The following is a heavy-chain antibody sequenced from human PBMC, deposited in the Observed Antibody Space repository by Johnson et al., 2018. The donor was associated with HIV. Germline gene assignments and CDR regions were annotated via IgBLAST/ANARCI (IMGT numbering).Heavy chain of an antibody. V-gene: IGHV3-66*01. CDR1: GFSFDDYA. Sequence: VQLVESGGGLVQPGRSLRLSCAASGFSFDDYAMHWVRQVPGKGLEWVAVIYSGGSTYYADSVKGRFTISRDNSKNTVYLQMNSLRADDTAVYYCARRYCSGGRCLNPKDAVEIWGQRTMVTVSS. CDR3: ARRYCSGGRCLNPKDAVEI. CDR2: IYSGGST. D-gene: IGHD2-15*01. J-gene: IGHJ3*02.